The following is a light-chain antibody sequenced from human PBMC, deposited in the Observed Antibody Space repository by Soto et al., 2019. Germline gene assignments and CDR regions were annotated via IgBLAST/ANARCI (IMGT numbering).Light chain of an antibody. V-gene: IGLV2-11*01. J-gene: IGLJ1*01. CDR1: SSDVGDYNY. CDR2: DVT. Sequence: QSALTQPRSVSGSPGQSVTISCTGTSSDVGDYNYVSWYQQRPGKAPKLMIYDVTKRPSGVPDRFSGSKSGNTASLTISGLQAEDEADYYCSSYTSSSTLVFGTGTKLTVL. CDR3: SSYTSSSTLV.